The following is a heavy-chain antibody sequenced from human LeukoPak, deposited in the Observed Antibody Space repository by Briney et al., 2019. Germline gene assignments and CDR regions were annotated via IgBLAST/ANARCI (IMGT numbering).Heavy chain of an antibody. CDR1: GGSISSGGYY. J-gene: IGHJ4*02. V-gene: IGHV4-31*03. Sequence: PSETLSLTCTVSGGSISSGGYYWRWIRQHPGKGLEWIGYIYYSGSTYYNPSLKSRVTISVDTSKNQFSLKLSSVTAADTAVYYCARSYDSSGYLDYWGQGTLVTVSS. D-gene: IGHD3-22*01. CDR3: ARSYDSSGYLDY. CDR2: IYYSGST.